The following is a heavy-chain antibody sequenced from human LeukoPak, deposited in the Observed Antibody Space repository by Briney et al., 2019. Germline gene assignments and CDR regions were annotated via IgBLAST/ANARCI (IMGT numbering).Heavy chain of an antibody. CDR1: GFKFRDYY. V-gene: IGHV3-11*01. CDR3: ARGGWSRGWFDP. D-gene: IGHD6-19*01. CDR2: ITMSGSVI. Sequence: GGSLRLSCAASGFKFRDYYMSWIRQAPGKGLAWISYITMSGSVIQYSSSVKGRFTTSRDNARNSLYLQMNSLRADDTAVYYCARGGWSRGWFDPWGQGTLVTVSS. J-gene: IGHJ5*02.